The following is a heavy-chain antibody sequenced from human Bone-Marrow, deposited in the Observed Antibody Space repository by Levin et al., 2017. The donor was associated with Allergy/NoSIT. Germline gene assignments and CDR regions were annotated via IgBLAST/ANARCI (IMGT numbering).Heavy chain of an antibody. CDR2: INHSGST. J-gene: IGHJ4*02. CDR3: AILNRDLGSQLVLAYFDY. CDR1: GGSFSGYY. Sequence: SQTLSLTCAVYGGSFSGYYWSWIRQPPGKGLEWIGEINHSGSTNYNPSLKSRVTISVDTSKNQFSLKLSSVTAADTAVYYCAILNRDLGSQLVLAYFDYWGQGTLVTVSS. D-gene: IGHD6-13*01. V-gene: IGHV4-34*01.